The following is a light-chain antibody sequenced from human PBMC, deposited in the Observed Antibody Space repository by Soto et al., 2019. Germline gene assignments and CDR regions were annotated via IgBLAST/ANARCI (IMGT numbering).Light chain of an antibody. V-gene: IGLV2-14*01. CDR1: STDVGGYNY. J-gene: IGLJ1*01. Sequence: QSVLARPSSVSGSAGQSITISCTGTSTDVGGYNYVSWYQHHPGKGPKLIIYEVSNRPSGVSDRFSGSKSGNKASLIISSLEAEDESDYYCGSYTSTDTPFVFGTGTKVTVL. CDR2: EVS. CDR3: GSYTSTDTPFV.